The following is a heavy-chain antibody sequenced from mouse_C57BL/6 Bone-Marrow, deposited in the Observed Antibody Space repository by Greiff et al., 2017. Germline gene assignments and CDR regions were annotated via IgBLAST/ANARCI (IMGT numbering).Heavy chain of an antibody. CDR2: ISSGGSYT. D-gene: IGHD1-1*01. V-gene: IGHV5-6*01. Sequence: EVNLVESGGDLVKPGGSLKLSCAASGFTFSSYGMSWVRQTPDKRLEWVATISSGGSYTYYPDSVKGRFTISRDNAKNTLYLQMSSLKSEDTAMYYCARKVIYYGSSYRDFDYWGQGTTLTVSS. J-gene: IGHJ2*01. CDR1: GFTFSSYG. CDR3: ARKVIYYGSSYRDFDY.